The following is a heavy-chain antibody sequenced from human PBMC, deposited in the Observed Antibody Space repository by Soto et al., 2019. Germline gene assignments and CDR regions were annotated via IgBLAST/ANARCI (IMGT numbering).Heavy chain of an antibody. CDR1: WFTLSSLW. CDR2: IKSDGSST. J-gene: IGHJ4*02. Sequence: GGAPRLSCAAPWFTLSSLWMHRVRQAPGKGLVGVSRIKSDGSSTSYADSGKGRFPISRNTAKNTRYLQMNSRRAEDTVFFYCAEADYDFGSGFLASGAQGPLVPVPS. V-gene: IGHV3-74*01. CDR3: AEADYDFGSGFLAS. D-gene: IGHD3-3*01.